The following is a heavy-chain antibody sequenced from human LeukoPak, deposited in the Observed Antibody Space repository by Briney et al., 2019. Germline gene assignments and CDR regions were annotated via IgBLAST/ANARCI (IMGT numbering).Heavy chain of an antibody. CDR1: GYSFTSYW. Sequence: GESLKISCKGSGYSFTSYWIGWVRQMPGKGLEWIGIINPGDSDTRYSPSFQGQVTISADKSISTAYLQWSSLKASDTAMYYCARVLCSSTSCHGGVAFDIWGQGTMVTVSS. CDR2: INPGDSDT. CDR3: ARVLCSSTSCHGGVAFDI. J-gene: IGHJ3*02. D-gene: IGHD2-2*01. V-gene: IGHV5-51*01.